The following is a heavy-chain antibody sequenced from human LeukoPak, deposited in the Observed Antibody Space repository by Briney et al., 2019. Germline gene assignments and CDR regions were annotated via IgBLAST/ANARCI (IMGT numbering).Heavy chain of an antibody. CDR2: ISFDGSDK. V-gene: IGHV3-30*04. CDR3: ARDMRPGAYSGNLDS. J-gene: IGHJ4*02. Sequence: PGTSLRLSCAASGFTFSTYAMHWVRQAPGKGLEWVAVISFDGSDKDSADSVKGRFTISRDNSKNTLYLQMNSLRGEDTAAYYCARDMRPGAYSGNLDSWGQGTLVTVSS. CDR1: GFTFSTYA. D-gene: IGHD1-26*01.